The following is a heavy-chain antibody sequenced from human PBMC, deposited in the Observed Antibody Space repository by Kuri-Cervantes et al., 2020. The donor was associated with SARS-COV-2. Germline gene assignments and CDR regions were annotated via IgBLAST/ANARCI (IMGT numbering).Heavy chain of an antibody. D-gene: IGHD5-24*01. Sequence: GGSLRLSCTASGFIFSDYYMTWIRQAPGKGLEWVSNIGPSGTTKYYADSVKGRFTISRDNAKNSLYLQMNSLRAEDTAVYYCARGKSRENPDVLDYWGQGTLVTFSS. V-gene: IGHV3-11*04. CDR1: GFIFSDYY. CDR3: ARGKSRENPDVLDY. J-gene: IGHJ4*02. CDR2: IGPSGTTK.